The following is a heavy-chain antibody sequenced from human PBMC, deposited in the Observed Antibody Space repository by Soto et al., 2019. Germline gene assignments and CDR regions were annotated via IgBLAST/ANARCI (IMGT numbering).Heavy chain of an antibody. D-gene: IGHD2-2*01. CDR1: GFTFSSYA. CDR3: AKALEFDIVVVPAAMGTFDY. Sequence: EVQLLESGGGLVQPGGSLRLSCAASGFTFSSYAMSWVRQAPGKGLEWVSAISGSGGSTYYVDSVKGGFTISRDNSKITLYLQMNSLRAEDTAVYYCAKALEFDIVVVPAAMGTFDYWGQRTLVTVSS. V-gene: IGHV3-23*01. J-gene: IGHJ4*02. CDR2: ISGSGGST.